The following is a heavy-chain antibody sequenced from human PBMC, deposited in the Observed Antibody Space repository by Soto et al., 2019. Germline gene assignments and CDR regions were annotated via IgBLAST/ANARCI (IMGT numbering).Heavy chain of an antibody. CDR1: GFTFSSYG. CDR3: ARDVFRGSLPPLNAFDI. CDR2: IWYDGSNK. V-gene: IGHV3-33*01. J-gene: IGHJ3*02. Sequence: QVQLVESGGGVVQPGRSLRLSCAASGFTFSSYGMHWVRQAPGKGLEWVAVIWYDGSNKYYADSVKGRFTISRDNSKNTLYLQMNSLRAEDTAVYYCARDVFRGSLPPLNAFDIWGQGTMVTVSS. D-gene: IGHD3-10*01.